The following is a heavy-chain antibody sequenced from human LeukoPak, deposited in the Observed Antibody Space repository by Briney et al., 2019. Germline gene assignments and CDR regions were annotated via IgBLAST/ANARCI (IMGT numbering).Heavy chain of an antibody. D-gene: IGHD3-22*01. Sequence: SETLSLTCTVSGGSISSYYWSWIRQPPGKGLEWIGYIYYSGSTNYNPSLKSRVTISVDTSKNQFSLKLSSVTAADTAVYYCARDPSPYYYDSSGYYWGFDYWGQGTLVTVSS. CDR3: ARDPSPYYYDSSGYYWGFDY. J-gene: IGHJ4*02. CDR2: IYYSGST. V-gene: IGHV4-59*01. CDR1: GGSISSYY.